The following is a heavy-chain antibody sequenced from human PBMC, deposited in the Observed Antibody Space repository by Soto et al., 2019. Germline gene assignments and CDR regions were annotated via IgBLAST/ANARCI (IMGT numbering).Heavy chain of an antibody. CDR1: GFTFSSYG. CDR3: AKFKSAHGSGSYYWFDP. J-gene: IGHJ5*02. Sequence: PGGSLRLSCAASGFTFSSYGMHWVRQAPGKGLEWVAVISYDGSNKYYADSVEGRFTISRDNSKNTLYLQMNSLRAEDTAVYYCAKFKSAHGSGSYYWFDPWGQGTLVTVSS. D-gene: IGHD3-10*01. V-gene: IGHV3-30*18. CDR2: ISYDGSNK.